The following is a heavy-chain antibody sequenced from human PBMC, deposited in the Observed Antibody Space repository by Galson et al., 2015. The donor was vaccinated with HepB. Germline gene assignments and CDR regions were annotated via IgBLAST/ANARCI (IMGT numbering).Heavy chain of an antibody. D-gene: IGHD6-13*01. V-gene: IGHV1-2*02. J-gene: IGHJ5*02. CDR2: INPNNGGT. CDR1: GYTFTSYY. Sequence: SVKVSCKASGYTFTSYYMHWVRQAPGQGLEWMGWINPNNGGTNYAQKFQGRVTMTRDTSISTAYMEPSRLRSDDTAVYYCARDRRTIGAAAIGRFDPWGQGTLVTVSS. CDR3: ARDRRTIGAAAIGRFDP.